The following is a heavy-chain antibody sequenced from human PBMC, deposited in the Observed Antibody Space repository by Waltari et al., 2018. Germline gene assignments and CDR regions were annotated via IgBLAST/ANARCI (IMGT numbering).Heavy chain of an antibody. D-gene: IGHD2-15*01. CDR1: GFPFSSND. CDR2: ISSTGDT. J-gene: IGHJ6*02. V-gene: IGHV3-13*01. CDR3: ATISSVAIH. Sequence: EVQLVESGGGLVQPGGSLRLSSAASGFPFSSNDMHWVRQATGKGLEWVSAISSTGDTYYAASVRGRFTISRENAQRSVYLQMNSLRAGDTALYYCATISSVAIHWGQGTTVTVSS.